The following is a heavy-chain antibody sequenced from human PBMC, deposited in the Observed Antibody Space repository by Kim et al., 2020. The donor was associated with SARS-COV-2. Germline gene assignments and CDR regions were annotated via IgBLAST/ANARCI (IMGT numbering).Heavy chain of an antibody. J-gene: IGHJ3*01. Sequence: YSLSLQGQASISVDRSINTAYLHWSNLTASDTAIYYCARQRGEYFDAFDVWGQGTVVTVSS. CDR3: ARQRGEYFDAFDV. D-gene: IGHD3-9*01. V-gene: IGHV5-51*01.